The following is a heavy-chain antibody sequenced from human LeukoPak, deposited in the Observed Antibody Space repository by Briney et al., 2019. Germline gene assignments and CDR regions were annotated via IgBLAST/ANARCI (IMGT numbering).Heavy chain of an antibody. CDR2: ISSSSSYI. CDR1: GFTFSSYS. D-gene: IGHD3-22*01. J-gene: IGHJ4*02. Sequence: PGGSLRLSCAASGFTFSSYSMNWVRQVPGKGLEWVSSISSSSSYIYYADSVKGRFTISRDNAKNSLYLQMNSLRAEDTAVYYCARAPYYYDSSGYNDYWGQGTLVTVSS. V-gene: IGHV3-21*01. CDR3: ARAPYYYDSSGYNDY.